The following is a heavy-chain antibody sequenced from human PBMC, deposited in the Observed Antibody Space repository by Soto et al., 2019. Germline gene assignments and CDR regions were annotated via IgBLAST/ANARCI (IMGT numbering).Heavy chain of an antibody. D-gene: IGHD2-15*01. Sequence: GALILSCSASGCTFSSYGMHWVRQAPGKGLEWVAVISYDGSNKYYADSVKGRFTISRDNSKNTLYLQMNSLRAEDTAVYYCAKVHKVGGAATYYFDYWGQGTLVTVYS. V-gene: IGHV3-30*18. CDR2: ISYDGSNK. CDR3: AKVHKVGGAATYYFDY. J-gene: IGHJ4*02. CDR1: GCTFSSYG.